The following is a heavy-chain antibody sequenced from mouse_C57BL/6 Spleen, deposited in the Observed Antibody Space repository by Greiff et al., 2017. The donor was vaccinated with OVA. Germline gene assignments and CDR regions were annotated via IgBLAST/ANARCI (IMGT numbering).Heavy chain of an antibody. V-gene: IGHV1-50*01. J-gene: IGHJ2*01. D-gene: IGHD1-1*01. Sequence: QVQLQQSGAELVKPGASVKLSCKASGYTFTSYWMQWVKQRPGQGLEWIGEIDPSDSYTNYNQKFKGKATLTVDTSSSTAYMQLSSLTSEDSAVYFCARNYGSSIADYWGQGTTLTVSS. CDR2: IDPSDSYT. CDR1: GYTFTSYW. CDR3: ARNYGSSIADY.